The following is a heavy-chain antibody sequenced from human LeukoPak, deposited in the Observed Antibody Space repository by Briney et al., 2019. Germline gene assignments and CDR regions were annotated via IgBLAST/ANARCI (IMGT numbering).Heavy chain of an antibody. V-gene: IGHV3-15*01. CDR2: IKGTTDGGTT. CDR1: GFTFSNAW. D-gene: IGHD6-6*01. CDR3: SSSSSPYYYYYGMDV. Sequence: PGGSLRLSCAASGFTFSNAWMSWVRQAPGKGLERVGRIKGTTDGGTTDNAAPAKGRITISRDNSKNTLYLHLTSLKTDATAVYYCSSSSSPYYYYYGMDVWGQGTTVTVSS. J-gene: IGHJ6*02.